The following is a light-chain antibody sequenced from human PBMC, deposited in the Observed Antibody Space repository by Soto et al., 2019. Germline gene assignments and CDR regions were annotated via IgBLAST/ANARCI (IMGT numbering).Light chain of an antibody. Sequence: DVQMTQSPSSLSASVGDRVTIKCRASHGVGDDLGWYQQKPGQAPKLLIYDASNLEAGVPSRFRGSGSGTDFTFTISRLQPEDIATYDCQQYENLPTFGQGTRLEIK. J-gene: IGKJ5*01. V-gene: IGKV1-33*01. CDR3: QQYENLPT. CDR1: HGVGDD. CDR2: DAS.